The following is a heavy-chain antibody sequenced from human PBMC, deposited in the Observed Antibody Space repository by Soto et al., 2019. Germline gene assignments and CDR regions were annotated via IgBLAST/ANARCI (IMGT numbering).Heavy chain of an antibody. CDR1: GASISSYY. CDR3: AIVGGRWNDAFDV. Sequence: QVQLQESGPGLVKPSETLSLTCSVSGASISSYYWSWIRQPPGKGLEWIGYVYYSGTTTYNPSLHSPGSMSLDTPNSQFTVRESSVTAAHTAGYYCAIVGGRWNDAFDVWVQGTMVTVSS. D-gene: IGHD1-26*01. V-gene: IGHV4-59*03. J-gene: IGHJ3*01. CDR2: VYYSGTT.